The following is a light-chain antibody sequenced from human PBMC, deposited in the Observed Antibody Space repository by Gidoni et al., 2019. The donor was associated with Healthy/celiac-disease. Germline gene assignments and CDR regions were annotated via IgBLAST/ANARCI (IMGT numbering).Light chain of an antibody. CDR1: KLGDKY. V-gene: IGLV3-1*01. Sequence: SFELTQPSSVSVSPGQTASITCSGDKLGDKYACWYQQKPCQSPVLVIYQDSKRPSGIPERFSGSNSGNTATLTISGTQAMDEADYYCQAWDSSTAVFGGGTKLTVL. CDR3: QAWDSSTAV. J-gene: IGLJ2*01. CDR2: QDS.